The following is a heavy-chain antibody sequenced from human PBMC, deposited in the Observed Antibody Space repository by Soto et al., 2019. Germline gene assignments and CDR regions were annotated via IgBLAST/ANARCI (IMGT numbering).Heavy chain of an antibody. J-gene: IGHJ4*02. CDR3: ARDFDILTRYHILDY. CDR1: GYTFTSYY. V-gene: IGHV1-46*01. D-gene: IGHD3-9*01. CDR2: INPSGGST. Sequence: QVQLVQSGAEVKKPGASVKVSCKASGYTFTSYYMHWVRQAPGQGLEWMGIINPSGGSTSYAQKFQGRVTMTRDTSTSTVYMELSSLRSEDTAVYYCARDFDILTRYHILDYWGQGTLVTVSS.